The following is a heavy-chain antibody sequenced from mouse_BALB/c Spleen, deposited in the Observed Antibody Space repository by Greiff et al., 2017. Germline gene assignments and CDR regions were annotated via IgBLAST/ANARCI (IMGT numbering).Heavy chain of an antibody. D-gene: IGHD2-14*01. J-gene: IGHJ3*01. V-gene: IGHV1-9*01. CDR1: GYTFSSYW. CDR2: ILPGSGST. CDR3: ARSGRYDGEVFTY. Sequence: QVQLQQSGAELMKPGASVKISCKATGYTFSSYWIEWVKQRPGHGLEWIGEILPGSGSTNYNEKFKGKATFTADTSSNTAYMQLSSLTSEDSAVYYCARSGRYDGEVFTYWGQGTLVTVSA.